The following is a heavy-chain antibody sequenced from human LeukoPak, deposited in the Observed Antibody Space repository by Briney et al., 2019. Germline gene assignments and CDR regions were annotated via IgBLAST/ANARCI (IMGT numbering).Heavy chain of an antibody. CDR3: ARAGDISSSYYYYGMDV. D-gene: IGHD6-13*01. CDR1: GCTFTSYA. Sequence: GASVKVSCKASGCTFTSYAMNWVRQAPGQGLEWMGWINTNTGNPTYAQGFTGRFVFSLDTSVSTAYLQISSLKAEDTAVYYCARAGDISSSYYYYGMDVWGQGTTVTVSS. CDR2: INTNTGNP. J-gene: IGHJ6*02. V-gene: IGHV7-4-1*02.